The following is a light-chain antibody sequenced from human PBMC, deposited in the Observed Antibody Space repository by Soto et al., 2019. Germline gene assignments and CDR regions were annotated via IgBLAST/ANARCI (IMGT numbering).Light chain of an antibody. CDR2: KAS. CDR3: QEYETFSPWT. J-gene: IGKJ1*01. V-gene: IGKV1-5*03. Sequence: DIQMTQSPSTLSGSVGDRVTITCRASQTMSSGLAWYQQKPGKAPKLLIYKASTLKSGVPSRFSGSGSGTEFTLTISSLQPDDFATYYCQEYETFSPWTFGQGTKVDIK. CDR1: QTMSSG.